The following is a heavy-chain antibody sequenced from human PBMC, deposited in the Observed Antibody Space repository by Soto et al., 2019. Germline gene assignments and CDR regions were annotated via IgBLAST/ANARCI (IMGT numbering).Heavy chain of an antibody. CDR3: ARHRKIFGVVIISGWFDP. D-gene: IGHD3-3*01. CDR1: GGSISSSSYY. J-gene: IGHJ5*02. Sequence: SETLSLTCTVPGGSISSSSYYWGWIRQPPGKGLEWIGSIYYSGSTYYNPSLKSRVTISVDTSKNQFSLKLSSVTAADTAVYYCARHRKIFGVVIISGWFDPWGQGTLVTVSS. V-gene: IGHV4-39*01. CDR2: IYYSGST.